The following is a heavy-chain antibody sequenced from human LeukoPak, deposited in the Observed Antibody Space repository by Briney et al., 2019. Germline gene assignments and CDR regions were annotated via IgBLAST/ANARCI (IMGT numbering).Heavy chain of an antibody. Sequence: SETLSLTCTVSGGSISSYYWSWIRQPPGKGLEWIGYIYYSGSTNYNPSLKSRVTTSVDTSKNQFSLKLSSVTAADTAVYYCARDQGDGYFDLWGRGTLVTVSS. CDR1: GGSISSYY. CDR3: ARDQGDGYFDL. CDR2: IYYSGST. J-gene: IGHJ2*01. V-gene: IGHV4-59*12. D-gene: IGHD3-16*01.